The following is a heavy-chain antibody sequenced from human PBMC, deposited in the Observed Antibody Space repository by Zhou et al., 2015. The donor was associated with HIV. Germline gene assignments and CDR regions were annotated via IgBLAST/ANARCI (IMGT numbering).Heavy chain of an antibody. V-gene: IGHV1-46*01. J-gene: IGHJ6*02. CDR3: ARGIAVAGTYGGYYYGMDV. Sequence: QVQLVQSGAEVKKPGASVQVSCKASGYTFSGYYMHWVRQAPGQGLEWMGIINPSGDSTSYAQKFQGRVSMTSDTSTSTVYMELSSLRSEDTAVYYCARGIAVAGTYGGYYYGMDVWGQGTTVTVSS. D-gene: IGHD6-19*01. CDR1: GYTFSGYY. CDR2: INPSGDST.